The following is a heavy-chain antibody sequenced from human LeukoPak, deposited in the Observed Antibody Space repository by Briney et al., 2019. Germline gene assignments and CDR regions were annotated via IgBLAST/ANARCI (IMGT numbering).Heavy chain of an antibody. D-gene: IGHD6-13*01. Sequence: SQTLSLTCAISGDSVSSNSGAWNWIRQSPSRGLEWLGRTYYRSKWYNEYAVSVKSRIAINPDTSKNQFSLQLNSVTPEDTAVYYCARGGTLAAPGFDYWGQGTLVTVSS. V-gene: IGHV6-1*01. CDR2: TYYRSKWYN. CDR3: ARGGTLAAPGFDY. CDR1: GDSVSSNSGA. J-gene: IGHJ4*02.